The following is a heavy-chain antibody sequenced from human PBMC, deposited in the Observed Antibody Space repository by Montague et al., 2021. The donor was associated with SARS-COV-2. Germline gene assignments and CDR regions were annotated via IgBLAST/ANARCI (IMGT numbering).Heavy chain of an antibody. D-gene: IGHD3-22*01. J-gene: IGHJ4*02. CDR1: GPTVRRSSGS. Sequence: SETLSLTCTRSGPTVRRSSGSGRKITHLNCSHLRRSDAAYSSKITTYNPSLGSRITISIDTSANQFSLNLRSVTAADTAVYFCASEVEIGWLSYFDNWGQG. V-gene: IGHV4-61*10. CDR3: ASEVEIGWLSYFDN. CDR2: AYSSKIT.